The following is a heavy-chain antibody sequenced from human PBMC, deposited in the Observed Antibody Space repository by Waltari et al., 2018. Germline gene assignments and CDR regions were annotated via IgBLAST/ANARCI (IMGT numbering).Heavy chain of an antibody. CDR3: AREYPAARGWFDP. J-gene: IGHJ5*02. CDR2: IYYSGST. CDR1: GGSISSYY. D-gene: IGHD2-2*01. Sequence: QVQLQESGPGLVKPSETLSLTCTVSGGSISSYYWSWIRQPPGKGLEWIGYIYYSGSTNYNPSLKSRVTISVDTAKNQFSLKLSSVTAADTAVYYCAREYPAARGWFDPWGQGTLVTVSS. V-gene: IGHV4-59*01.